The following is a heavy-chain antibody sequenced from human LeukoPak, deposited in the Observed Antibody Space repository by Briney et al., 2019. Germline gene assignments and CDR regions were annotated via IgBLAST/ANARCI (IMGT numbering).Heavy chain of an antibody. J-gene: IGHJ4*02. D-gene: IGHD3-10*01. V-gene: IGHV1-2*02. CDR2: INPNSGGT. Sequence: ASVKVSCKASGYTFTGYYMHWMRQAPGQGLEWMGWINPNSGGTNYAQKFQGRVTMTRDTSSSTAYMELRRLRSDDTAVYYCARDGEMDTPDYWGQGTLVTVSS. CDR1: GYTFTGYY. CDR3: ARDGEMDTPDY.